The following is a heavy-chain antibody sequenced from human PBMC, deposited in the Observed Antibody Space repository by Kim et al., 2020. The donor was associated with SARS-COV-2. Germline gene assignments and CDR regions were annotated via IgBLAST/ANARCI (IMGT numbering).Heavy chain of an antibody. CDR3: ARDDYYGSGSYRGNWFDP. D-gene: IGHD3-10*01. V-gene: IGHV4-59*01. Sequence: NSRVTISVDTSKNQFSLKLSSVTAADTAVYYCARDDYYGSGSYRGNWFDPWGQGTLVTVSS. J-gene: IGHJ5*02.